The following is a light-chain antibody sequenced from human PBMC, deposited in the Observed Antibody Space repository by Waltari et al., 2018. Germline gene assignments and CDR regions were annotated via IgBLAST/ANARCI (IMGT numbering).Light chain of an antibody. Sequence: EIVLTQSPATLSLSPGERATLSCRASQSVSSSLAWYQQTPGQATRLLIDDASNRATGIPARFSGSRSGTDFTLTISSLEPEDIATYYCQQYDNLRTFGQGTRLEIK. J-gene: IGKJ5*01. CDR3: QQYDNLRT. CDR2: DAS. CDR1: QSVSSS. V-gene: IGKV3-11*01.